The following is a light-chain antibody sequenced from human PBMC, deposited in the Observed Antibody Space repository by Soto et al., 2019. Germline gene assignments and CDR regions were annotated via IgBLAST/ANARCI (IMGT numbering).Light chain of an antibody. V-gene: IGKV3-20*01. CDR2: GAS. J-gene: IGKJ5*01. Sequence: VLTQSPGTLSLSPGERDPLSCRASQSVSNKYLAWSQQKPGQAPRLLIYGASIRATGIPERFSGSGAGTDFTLTITRLEPEDFALYYCQQYGTSPPMYTFGQGTRLEIK. CDR3: QQYGTSPPMYT. CDR1: QSVSNKY.